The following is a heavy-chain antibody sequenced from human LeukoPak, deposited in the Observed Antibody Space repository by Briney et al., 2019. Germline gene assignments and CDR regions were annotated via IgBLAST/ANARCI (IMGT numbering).Heavy chain of an antibody. V-gene: IGHV1-69*05. D-gene: IGHD3-22*01. CDR3: AKANYYDSSGHDAFDI. J-gene: IGHJ3*02. CDR1: GGTFSSYA. CDR2: IIPIFGTA. Sequence: SVKVSCKASGGTFSSYAISWVRQAPGQGLEWMGRIIPIFGTANYAQKFQGRVTITTDESTSTAHMELSSLRSEDTAVYYCAKANYYDSSGHDAFDIWGQGTMVTVSS.